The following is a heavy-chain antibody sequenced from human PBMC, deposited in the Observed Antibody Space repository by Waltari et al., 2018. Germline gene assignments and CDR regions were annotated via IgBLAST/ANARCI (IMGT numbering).Heavy chain of an antibody. V-gene: IGHV4-59*01. CDR1: GGSISSYY. Sequence: QVQLQESGPGLVKPSETLSLTCTVSGGSISSYYWSWIRQPPGKGLEWIGYIYYSGSTNYNPSLKSRVTISVDTSKNQFSLKLSSVTAADTAVYYCARDPVAARGYYGMDVWGQGTTVTVSS. CDR2: IYYSGST. J-gene: IGHJ6*02. CDR3: ARDPVAARGYYGMDV. D-gene: IGHD6-6*01.